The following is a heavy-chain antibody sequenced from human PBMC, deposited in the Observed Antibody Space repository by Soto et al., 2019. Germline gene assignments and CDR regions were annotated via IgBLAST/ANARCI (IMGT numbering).Heavy chain of an antibody. V-gene: IGHV4-39*02. J-gene: IGHJ4*02. Sequence: ASETLSLTCNVSVGSLKTYYWGWIRRPPGKGLEWIGTIYYSGITYYNPSLKSRVTISVDTSKNQFSLKLTSVTPADTAVYFCAREPYLPKARNDFWGPGTLVTVSS. CDR3: AREPYLPKARNDF. CDR2: IYYSGIT. CDR1: VGSLKTYY.